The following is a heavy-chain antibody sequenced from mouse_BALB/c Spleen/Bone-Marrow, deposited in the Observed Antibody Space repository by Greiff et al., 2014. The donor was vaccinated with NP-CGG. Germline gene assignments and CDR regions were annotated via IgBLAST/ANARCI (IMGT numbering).Heavy chain of an antibody. Sequence: VQLQESGAELVKPGASVKLSCKASDYTFTGYWMHWVKQRPGQGPEWIGEINPSNGRTNYNEKFKSMATLTVDKSSSTAYMQLSSLTSEDSAVFYCARLIYGSSYIVDFWGQGTSVTVSS. CDR1: DYTFTGYW. CDR2: INPSNGRT. CDR3: ARLIYGSSYIVDF. J-gene: IGHJ4*01. D-gene: IGHD1-1*01. V-gene: IGHV1S81*02.